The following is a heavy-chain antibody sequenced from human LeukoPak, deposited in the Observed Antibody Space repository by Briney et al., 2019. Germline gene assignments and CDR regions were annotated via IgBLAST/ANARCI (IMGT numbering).Heavy chain of an antibody. CDR1: GFTFSSYA. Sequence: GRSLRLSCAASGFTFSSYAMHWVRQAPGKGLEWVAVISYDGSNKYYADSVKGRFTISRDNSKNTLYLQMNSLRAEDTAVYYCARDRGYFDSWGQGILVTVSS. CDR2: ISYDGSNK. J-gene: IGHJ4*02. V-gene: IGHV3-30-3*01. CDR3: ARDRGYFDS.